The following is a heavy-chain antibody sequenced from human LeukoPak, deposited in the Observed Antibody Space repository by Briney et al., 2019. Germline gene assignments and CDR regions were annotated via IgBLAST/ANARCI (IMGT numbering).Heavy chain of an antibody. CDR2: INPSGGST. J-gene: IGHJ4*02. CDR1: GYTFTSYY. D-gene: IGHD1-26*01. V-gene: IGHV1-46*01. Sequence: ASVKVSCKASGYTFTSYYMHWVRQAPGQGLEWMGIINPSGGSTSYAQKFQGRVTMTRDTSTSTVCMELSSLRSEDTAVYYCARDYNSGSAGYYFDYWGQGTLVTDSS. CDR3: ARDYNSGSAGYYFDY.